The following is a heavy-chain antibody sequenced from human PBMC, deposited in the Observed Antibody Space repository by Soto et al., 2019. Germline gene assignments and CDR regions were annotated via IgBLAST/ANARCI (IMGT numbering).Heavy chain of an antibody. Sequence: ASVKVSCKASGGTFSSYAISWVRQAPGQGLEWMGGIIPIFGTANYAQKFQGRVTITADESTSTAYMELSSLRSEDTAVYYCARRGWLQFYYGMDVWGQGTTVTVSS. CDR3: ARRGWLQFYYGMDV. V-gene: IGHV1-69*13. J-gene: IGHJ6*02. CDR1: GGTFSSYA. D-gene: IGHD5-12*01. CDR2: IIPIFGTA.